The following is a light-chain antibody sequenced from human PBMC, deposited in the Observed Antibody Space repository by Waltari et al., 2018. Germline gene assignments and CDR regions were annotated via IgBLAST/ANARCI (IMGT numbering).Light chain of an antibody. CDR2: LSF. V-gene: IGKV2-28*01. Sequence: EIVMTQSPLSLPVTPGEPASLSCRSSHSLLHSDGYNYLNWYLQKHGQSPQLSIYLSFIRAYGVPDRFTGSGAGTDCKPKISRVEAEDVCFYYCMQALHTPPTFGQGTRAEIK. J-gene: IGKJ1*01. CDR1: HSLLHSDGYNY. CDR3: MQALHTPPT.